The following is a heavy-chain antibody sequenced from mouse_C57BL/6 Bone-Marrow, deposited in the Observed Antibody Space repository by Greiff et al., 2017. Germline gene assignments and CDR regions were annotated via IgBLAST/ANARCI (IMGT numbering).Heavy chain of an antibody. CDR3: SRGYEYDYAMDY. J-gene: IGHJ4*01. CDR1: GYSFTDYN. Sequence: VQLQQSGPELVKPGASVKISCKASGYSFTDYNMNWVKQSTGQSLEWIGVINPNYGTTSYNKKFKGKATLTVDQSSTTAYMQLNSLTSEDSAVYYSSRGYEYDYAMDYWGQGTSVTVSA. CDR2: INPNYGTT. V-gene: IGHV1-39*01. D-gene: IGHD2-4*01.